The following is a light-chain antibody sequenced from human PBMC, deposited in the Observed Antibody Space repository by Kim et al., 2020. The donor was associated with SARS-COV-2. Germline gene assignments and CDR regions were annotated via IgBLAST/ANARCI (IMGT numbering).Light chain of an antibody. CDR3: QQRSNWGQVT. Sequence: SPGERTAHSCRASQSVSSYLAWYQQKPGQAPRLLIYDASNRATGIPARCSGSWSGTDFTLTISSLEPEDFAVYYCQQRSNWGQVTFGPGTKVDIK. CDR2: DAS. CDR1: QSVSSY. J-gene: IGKJ3*01. V-gene: IGKV3-11*01.